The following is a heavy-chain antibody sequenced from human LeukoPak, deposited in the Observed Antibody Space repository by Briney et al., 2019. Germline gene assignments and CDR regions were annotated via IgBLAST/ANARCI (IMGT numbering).Heavy chain of an antibody. J-gene: IGHJ5*02. CDR1: GFTFSSYA. Sequence: GGSLRLSCAASGFTFSSYAMSWVRQAPGKGLEWVSAISGSGGSTYYADSVKGRFTISRDNSKNTLYLQMNSLRAEDTAVYYCVRGYSGSYKLNWFDPWGQGTLVTVSS. D-gene: IGHD1-26*01. V-gene: IGHV3-23*01. CDR2: ISGSGGST. CDR3: VRGYSGSYKLNWFDP.